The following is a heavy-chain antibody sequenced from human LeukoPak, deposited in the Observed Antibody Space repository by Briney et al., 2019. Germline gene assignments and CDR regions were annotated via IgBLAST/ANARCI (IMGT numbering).Heavy chain of an antibody. CDR3: ARGTSMIVVSDAFDI. Sequence: ASVKVSCKASGYTFTGYYMHWVRQAPGQGLEWMGWINPNSGGTNYAQKFQGRVTMTRDTSISTAYMELRSLRSDDTAVYYCARGTSMIVVSDAFDIWGQGTMVTVSS. CDR2: INPNSGGT. CDR1: GYTFTGYY. V-gene: IGHV1-2*02. D-gene: IGHD3-22*01. J-gene: IGHJ3*02.